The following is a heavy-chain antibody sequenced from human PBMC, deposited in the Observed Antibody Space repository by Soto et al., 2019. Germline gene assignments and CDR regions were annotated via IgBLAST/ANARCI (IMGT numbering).Heavy chain of an antibody. V-gene: IGHV3-23*01. CDR3: AKDRLVAAAGYYFDY. CDR2: ISGSGGST. CDR1: GFTFSSYT. J-gene: IGHJ4*02. Sequence: GGSLRLSCAASGFTFSSYTMSWVRQAPGKGLEWVSAISGSGGSTYYADSVKGRFTISRDNSKNTLYLQMNSLRAEDTAVYYCAKDRLVAAAGYYFDYWGQGTLVTVSS. D-gene: IGHD6-13*01.